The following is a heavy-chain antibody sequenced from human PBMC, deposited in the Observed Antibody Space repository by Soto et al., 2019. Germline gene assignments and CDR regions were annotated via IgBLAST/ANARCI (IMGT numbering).Heavy chain of an antibody. V-gene: IGHV4-39*07. D-gene: IGHD2-8*02. J-gene: IGHJ4*02. Sequence: SETLSLTCTVSGGSISRGGYYWSWIRQPPGTGLEWIGEINHSGSTNYNPSLKSRVTISVDTSKNQFSLKLTSVTAADTAVYYCARDKITGLFDYWGQGTLVTVSS. CDR1: GGSISRGGYY. CDR2: INHSGST. CDR3: ARDKITGLFDY.